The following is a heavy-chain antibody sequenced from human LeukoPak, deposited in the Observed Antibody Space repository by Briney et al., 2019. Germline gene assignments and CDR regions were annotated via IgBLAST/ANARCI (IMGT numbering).Heavy chain of an antibody. V-gene: IGHV1-2*02. J-gene: IGHJ4*02. CDR3: ARAFVGSGWCYFDY. CDR2: INPNSGGT. D-gene: IGHD6-19*01. Sequence: ASVKVSCKASGYTFTGYYMHWVRQAPGQGLEWMGWINPNSGGTNYAQKFQGRVTMTRDTSISTTYMELSRLRSDDTAVYYCARAFVGSGWCYFDYWGQGTLVTVSS. CDR1: GYTFTGYY.